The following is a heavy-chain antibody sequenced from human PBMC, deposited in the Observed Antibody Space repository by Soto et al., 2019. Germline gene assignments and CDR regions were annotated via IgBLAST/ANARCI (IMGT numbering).Heavy chain of an antibody. Sequence: ASVKVSCKASGYTFTSYDINWVRQATGHGLEWMGWMNPNSGNTVYAQKFQGRVTMTRDTSISTAYMELSSLRSEDTAVYYCARGLGMGYCSGGSCYVPWGQGTLVTVSS. V-gene: IGHV1-8*01. J-gene: IGHJ5*02. CDR1: GYTFTSYD. CDR3: ARGLGMGYCSGGSCYVP. D-gene: IGHD2-15*01. CDR2: MNPNSGNT.